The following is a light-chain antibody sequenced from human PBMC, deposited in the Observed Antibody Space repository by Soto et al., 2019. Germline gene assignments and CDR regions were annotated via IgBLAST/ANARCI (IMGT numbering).Light chain of an antibody. Sequence: IVITQSPATLSVSTGERATLSCRTSQSVSSSLAWYQQKPGQAPSLLIYGASTRATGIPARFSGSGSGTEFTLTISSLQSEDCAVYYCQQYKNWPWTFGQGTKVDI. CDR3: QQYKNWPWT. J-gene: IGKJ1*01. CDR2: GAS. CDR1: QSVSSS. V-gene: IGKV3-15*01.